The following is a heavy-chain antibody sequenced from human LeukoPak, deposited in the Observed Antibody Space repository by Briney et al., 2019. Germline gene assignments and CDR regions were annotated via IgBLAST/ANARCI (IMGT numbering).Heavy chain of an antibody. CDR3: ARNHYYDSSGSDY. CDR2: ISSSGSTI. CDR1: GFTFSDYY. J-gene: IGHJ4*02. V-gene: IGHV3-11*01. Sequence: GGSLRLSCAASGFTFSDYYMSWIRQAPGKGLGWVSYISSSGSTIYYADSVKGRFTISRDNAKNSLYLQMNSLRAEDTAVYYCARNHYYDSSGSDYWGQGTLVTVSS. D-gene: IGHD3-22*01.